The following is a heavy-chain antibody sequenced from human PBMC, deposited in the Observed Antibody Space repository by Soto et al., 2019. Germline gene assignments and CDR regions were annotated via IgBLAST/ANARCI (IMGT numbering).Heavy chain of an antibody. CDR2: IYYSGST. CDR1: GGSISSSSYY. D-gene: IGHD5-18*01. CDR3: ARGYSYGYYGY. J-gene: IGHJ4*02. V-gene: IGHV4-39*01. Sequence: QLQLQESGPGLVKPSETLSLTCTVSGGSISSSSYYWGWIRQPPGKGLEWIGSIYYSGSTYYNPSLKSRVTISVDTCKNQFSLKLSSVTAADTAVYYFARGYSYGYYGYWGQGTLVTVSS.